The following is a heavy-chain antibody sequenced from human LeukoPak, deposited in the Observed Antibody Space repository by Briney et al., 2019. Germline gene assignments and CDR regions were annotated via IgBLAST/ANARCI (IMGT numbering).Heavy chain of an antibody. D-gene: IGHD3/OR15-3a*01. J-gene: IGHJ3*02. CDR2: INSDGSST. Sequence: GGSLRLSCAASGFTFSRYWMHWVRQAPGKGLLWVSRINSDGSSTYYADSVKGRFTTSRDNAKNALHLQMNSLTAEDTAVYYCVLDLFSSFAFDIWGQGTMVAVSS. V-gene: IGHV3-74*01. CDR1: GFTFSRYW. CDR3: VLDLFSSFAFDI.